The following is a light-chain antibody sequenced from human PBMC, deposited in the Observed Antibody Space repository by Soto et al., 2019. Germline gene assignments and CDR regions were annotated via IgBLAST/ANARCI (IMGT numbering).Light chain of an antibody. J-gene: IGKJ4*01. CDR1: QRISSY. CDR3: QQTYRTVLT. Sequence: DIQMTQSPSSLSASVGDRVTITCRASQRISSYLNWYQQKPGKAPKLLIYGASSLESGVPARFSGSGTGTDFTLTISNLQPEDFATYYCQQTYRTVLTFGGGTRVEI. CDR2: GAS. V-gene: IGKV1-39*01.